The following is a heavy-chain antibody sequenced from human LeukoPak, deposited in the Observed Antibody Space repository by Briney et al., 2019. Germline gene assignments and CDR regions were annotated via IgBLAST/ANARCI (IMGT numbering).Heavy chain of an antibody. CDR1: GGSISSAAYY. D-gene: IGHD3-10*01. Sequence: SQTLSLTCTVSGGSISSAAYYWSWIRQHPGKGLEWIGYIYYSGSTNYNPSLKSRVTISVDTSKNQFSLKLSSVTAADTAVYYCARNEARYYGSGSYPIFDYWGQGTLVTVSS. J-gene: IGHJ4*02. CDR2: IYYSGST. V-gene: IGHV4-31*03. CDR3: ARNEARYYGSGSYPIFDY.